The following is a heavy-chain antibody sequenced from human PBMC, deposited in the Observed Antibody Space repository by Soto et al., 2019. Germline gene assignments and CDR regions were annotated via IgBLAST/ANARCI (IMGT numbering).Heavy chain of an antibody. CDR3: AREETAWPLAYGLDV. Sequence: PGGSLRLSCAASGFTFSSYGMQWVRQAPGKGLEWVAVISYDGSNKYYADSVKGRFTISRDNSKNTLYLQMNSLRAEDTAVYYCAREETAWPLAYGLDVWGQGTTVTVSS. CDR2: ISYDGSNK. V-gene: IGHV3-30*03. CDR1: GFTFSSYG. D-gene: IGHD2-21*02. J-gene: IGHJ6*02.